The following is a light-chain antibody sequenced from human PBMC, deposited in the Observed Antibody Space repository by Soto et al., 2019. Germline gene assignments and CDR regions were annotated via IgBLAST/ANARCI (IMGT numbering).Light chain of an antibody. CDR3: GAWDSGLNVYV. V-gene: IGLV1-51*01. Sequence: QSVLTQPPSVSAAPGHKVTISCSGTASNIGNDYVSWYQQPPGEAPQLLIYDNNRRPSGIPDRFSGSRSDTSATLGITGLQTGDEADYYCGAWDSGLNVYVFGTGTKVTVL. J-gene: IGLJ1*01. CDR1: ASNIGNDY. CDR2: DNN.